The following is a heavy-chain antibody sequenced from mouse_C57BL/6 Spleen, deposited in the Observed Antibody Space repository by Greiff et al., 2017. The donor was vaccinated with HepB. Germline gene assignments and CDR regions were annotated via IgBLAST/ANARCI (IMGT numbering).Heavy chain of an antibody. J-gene: IGHJ4*01. CDR3: ARKDYYGSSLYYYAMDY. V-gene: IGHV1-61*01. Sequence: VQLQQPGAELVRPGSSVKLSCKASGYTFTSYWMDWVKQRPGQGLEWIGNIYPSDSETNYNQKFKDKATLTVDKSSSTAYMQLSSLTSEDSAVYYCARKDYYGSSLYYYAMDYWGQGTSVTVSS. CDR2: IYPSDSET. D-gene: IGHD1-1*01. CDR1: GYTFTSYW.